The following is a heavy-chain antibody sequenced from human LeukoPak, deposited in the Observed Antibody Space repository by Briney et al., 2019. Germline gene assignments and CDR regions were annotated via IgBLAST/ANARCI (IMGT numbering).Heavy chain of an antibody. CDR2: IGGSGDST. Sequence: GGSLRLSCAAYGFTFSNAWMSWVRQAPGKGLEWVSSIGGSGDSTYYADSVRGRFTISRDNSKNSMYLQMSSLRAEDTAIYYCAEVESSYCRIWGQGTLVTVSS. D-gene: IGHD3-10*01. V-gene: IGHV3-23*01. CDR3: AEVESSYCRI. CDR1: GFTFSNAW. J-gene: IGHJ4*02.